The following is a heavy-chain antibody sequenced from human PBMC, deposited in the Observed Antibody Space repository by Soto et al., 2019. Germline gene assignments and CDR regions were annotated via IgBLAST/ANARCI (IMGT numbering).Heavy chain of an antibody. CDR2: IYSSGST. V-gene: IGHV4-59*01. Sequence: QVQLQESGPGLVKPSETLSLTCTVSGGSISTYYWSWIRQPPGKGLQWIGYIYSSGSTNYNPSLKSRVTRSVDTSKNQFSLNLSSVTAADTAVYYCARAGGYCSGGSCFTFDYWGQGTLVTVSS. CDR3: ARAGGYCSGGSCFTFDY. J-gene: IGHJ4*02. CDR1: GGSISTYY. D-gene: IGHD2-15*01.